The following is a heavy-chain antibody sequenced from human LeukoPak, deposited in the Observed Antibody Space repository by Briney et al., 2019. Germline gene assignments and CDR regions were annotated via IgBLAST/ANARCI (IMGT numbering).Heavy chain of an antibody. J-gene: IGHJ4*02. CDR3: AKAGWIQLWLSLFDY. Sequence: GGSLRLSCAASGFTFSSYGMSWVRQAPGKGLEWVSDISGSGGSTYYADSVKGRFTISRDNSKNTLYLQMNSLRAEDTAVYYCAKAGWIQLWLSLFDYWGQGTLVTVSS. CDR1: GFTFSSYG. V-gene: IGHV3-23*01. D-gene: IGHD5-18*01. CDR2: ISGSGGST.